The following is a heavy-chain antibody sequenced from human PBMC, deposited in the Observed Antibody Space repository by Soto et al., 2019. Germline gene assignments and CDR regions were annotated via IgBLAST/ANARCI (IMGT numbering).Heavy chain of an antibody. CDR3: AREGGCSGGSCYSDYYYGMDV. CDR1: GGTFSSYA. D-gene: IGHD2-15*01. V-gene: IGHV1-69*13. Sequence: SVKVSCKASGGTFSSYAISWVRQAPGQGLEWMGGIIPIFGTANYAQKFQGRVTITADESTSTAHMELSSLRSEDTAVYYCAREGGCSGGSCYSDYYYGMDVWGQGTTVTVSS. J-gene: IGHJ6*02. CDR2: IIPIFGTA.